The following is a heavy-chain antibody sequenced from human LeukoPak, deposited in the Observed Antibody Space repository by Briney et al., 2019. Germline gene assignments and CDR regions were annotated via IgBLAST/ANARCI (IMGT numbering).Heavy chain of an antibody. D-gene: IGHD6-19*01. CDR3: AREMVAGTFDS. V-gene: IGHV3-11*01. J-gene: IGHJ4*02. CDR1: EFSVNDYY. CDR2: IGGSDSII. Sequence: GGSLRLSCTASEFSVNDYYMSWIRQAPGKGLEWVSDIGGSDSIIAYAGFVRGRFTISRDFASNSVYLQMNSLRDDDTAVYFCAREMVAGTFDSWGQGTPVTVSS.